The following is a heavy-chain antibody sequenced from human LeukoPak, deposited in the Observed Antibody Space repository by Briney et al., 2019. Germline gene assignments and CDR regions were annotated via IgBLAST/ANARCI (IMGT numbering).Heavy chain of an antibody. CDR2: ISGSGSRT. CDR1: GFIFSTYA. D-gene: IGHD3-16*01. V-gene: IGHV3-23*01. CDR3: AKTAASAVWGTRIDY. Sequence: GGSLRLSCTASGFIFSTYAMTWVRQAPGKGLEWVSGISGSGSRTYYADSVKGRFTISRDNSKSTLYLQMNSLRVDDTAIYYCAKTAASAVWGTRIDYWGQGTLVTVFS. J-gene: IGHJ4*02.